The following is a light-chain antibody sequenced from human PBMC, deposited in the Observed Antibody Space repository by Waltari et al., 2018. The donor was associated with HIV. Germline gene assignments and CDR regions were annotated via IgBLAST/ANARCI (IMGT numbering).Light chain of an antibody. CDR2: DNN. J-gene: IGLJ2*01. CDR1: SSNIGNNY. CDR3: ATWDTSLSAVV. Sequence: QSVLTQPPSVSAAPGQKVTISCSGSSSNIGNNYVSWYQQIPGIAPKLLIYDNNKRPSGIPDRFSGSKSGTSATLGITGLQTGDEADYYCATWDTSLSAVVFGGGTKLTVL. V-gene: IGLV1-51*01.